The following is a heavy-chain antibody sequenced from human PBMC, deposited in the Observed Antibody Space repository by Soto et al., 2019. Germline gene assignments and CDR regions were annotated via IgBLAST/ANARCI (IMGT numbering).Heavy chain of an antibody. CDR2: ISSSGSTM. J-gene: IGHJ6*03. CDR1: GFTFSDYY. D-gene: IGHD2-2*01. V-gene: IGHV3-11*01. Sequence: GGSLRLSCAASGFTFSDYYMTWIRQAPGRGLDWVSYISSSGSTMYCADSLKGRFTISRDNAKNSLYLQMNGLRAEDTAVYFCARVRGRYCSSSSCDYYYMDVWGKGTTVTVSS. CDR3: ARVRGRYCSSSSCDYYYMDV.